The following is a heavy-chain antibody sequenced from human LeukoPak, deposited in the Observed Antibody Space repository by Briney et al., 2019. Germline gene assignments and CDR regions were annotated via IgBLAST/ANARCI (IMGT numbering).Heavy chain of an antibody. V-gene: IGHV3-30*02. J-gene: IGHJ4*02. CDR2: IKSDESDK. Sequence: SGGSLRPSCTPSGFTFSNYGIHWVRQAPGKGLEWVSFIKSDESDKHYADSVKGRFTISRDNSKNTLYLQMNSLRPEDTAVYYCTKGISTEDYRFFFWGQGALVTVSS. CDR1: GFTFSNYG. D-gene: IGHD3-16*02. CDR3: TKGISTEDYRFFF.